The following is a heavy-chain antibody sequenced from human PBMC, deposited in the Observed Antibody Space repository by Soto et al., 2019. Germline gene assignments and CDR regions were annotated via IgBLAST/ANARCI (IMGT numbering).Heavy chain of an antibody. CDR2: ISWNSGSI. CDR1: GFTFDDYA. D-gene: IGHD2-2*01. V-gene: IGHV3-9*01. CDR3: AKDRGYCSSTSCYEFDY. Sequence: EVQLVESGGGLVQPGRSLRLSCAASGFTFDDYAMHWVRQAPGKGLEWVSGISWNSGSIGYADSVKGRFTISRDNAKNSLYLQTNSLRAEDTALYYCAKDRGYCSSTSCYEFDYWGQGTLVTVSS. J-gene: IGHJ4*02.